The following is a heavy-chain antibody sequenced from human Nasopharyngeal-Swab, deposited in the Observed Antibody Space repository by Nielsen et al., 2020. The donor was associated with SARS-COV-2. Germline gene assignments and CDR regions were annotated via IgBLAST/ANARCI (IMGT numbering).Heavy chain of an antibody. CDR1: GFTFSSYA. V-gene: IGHV3-30-3*01. Sequence: GESLKISCAASGFTFSSYAMHWVRQAPGKGLEWVAVISYDGSNKYYADSVKSRFTISRDNSKNTLYLQMNSLRAEDTAVYYCARAVAGYYYMDVWGKGTTVTVSS. CDR3: ARAVAGYYYMDV. CDR2: ISYDGSNK. J-gene: IGHJ6*03. D-gene: IGHD6-19*01.